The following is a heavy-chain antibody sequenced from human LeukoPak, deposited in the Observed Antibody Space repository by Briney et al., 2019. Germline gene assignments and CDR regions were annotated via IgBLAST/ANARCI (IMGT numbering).Heavy chain of an antibody. V-gene: IGHV1-24*01. CDR1: GYTLTELS. Sequence: ASVKVSCKVSGYTLTELSMHWVRQAPGKGLEWMGGFDPEDGETIYAQKFQGRVTMTGDTSTDTAYMELSSLRSEDTAVYYCATGLWFGELDYWGQGTLVTVSS. CDR3: ATGLWFGELDY. J-gene: IGHJ4*02. CDR2: FDPEDGET. D-gene: IGHD3-10*01.